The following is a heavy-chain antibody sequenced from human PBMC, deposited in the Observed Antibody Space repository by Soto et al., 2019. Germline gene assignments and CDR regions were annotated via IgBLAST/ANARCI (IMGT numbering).Heavy chain of an antibody. J-gene: IGHJ6*02. D-gene: IGHD2-2*01. Sequence: QVQLVQSGAEVKKPGSSVKVSCKASGGTFSSYAIGWVRQAPGQGLEWMGGIIPIPGTANYAQKFQGRVTITADESTSIAYMELSSLRSEDTAVYYCARSQGSSTSLEIYYYYYYGMDVWGQGTTVTVSS. CDR2: IIPIPGTA. V-gene: IGHV1-69*01. CDR3: ARSQGSSTSLEIYYYYYYGMDV. CDR1: GGTFSSYA.